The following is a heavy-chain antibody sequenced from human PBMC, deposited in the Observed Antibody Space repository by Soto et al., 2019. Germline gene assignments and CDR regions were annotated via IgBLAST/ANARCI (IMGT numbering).Heavy chain of an antibody. CDR2: IYYSGST. D-gene: IGHD6-19*01. CDR3: ARHGQWLGPFDP. CDR1: GGSISTYY. Sequence: QVQLQESGPGLVKPSETLSLTCTVSGGSISTYYWSWIRQPPGKGLEWIGYIYYSGSTNCNPSLKSRVTISLDTSKNHFSLKLTSVTAADTAVYYSARHGQWLGPFDPWGQGTLVTVSS. J-gene: IGHJ5*02. V-gene: IGHV4-59*08.